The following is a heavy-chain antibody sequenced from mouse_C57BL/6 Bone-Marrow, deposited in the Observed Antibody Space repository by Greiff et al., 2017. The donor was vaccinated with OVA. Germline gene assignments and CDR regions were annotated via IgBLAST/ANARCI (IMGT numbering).Heavy chain of an antibody. Sequence: DVHLVESGGGLVKPGGSLKLSCAASGFTFSSYAMSWVRQTPEKRLEWVATISDGGSYTYYPDNVKGRFTISRDNAKNNLYLQMSQLKSEDTAMYYCARATYAMDDWGQGTSVTVSS. CDR1: GFTFSSYA. J-gene: IGHJ4*01. D-gene: IGHD4-1*02. CDR3: ARATYAMDD. CDR2: ISDGGSYT. V-gene: IGHV5-4*01.